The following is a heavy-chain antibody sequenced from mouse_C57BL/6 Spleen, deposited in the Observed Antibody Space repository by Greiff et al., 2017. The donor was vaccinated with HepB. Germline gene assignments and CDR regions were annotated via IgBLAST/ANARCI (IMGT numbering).Heavy chain of an antibody. Sequence: DVKLQESGPGLVKPSQSLSLTCSVTGYSITSGYYWNWIRQSPGNKLEWMGYISYDGSNNYNPSLKKRISITRDTSKNQFFLKLNSLTTEDTATYDCARVMVSYWYFDVWGTGTTVTVSS. CDR2: ISYDGSN. D-gene: IGHD2-2*01. V-gene: IGHV3-6*01. CDR3: ARVMVSYWYFDV. J-gene: IGHJ1*03. CDR1: GYSITSGYY.